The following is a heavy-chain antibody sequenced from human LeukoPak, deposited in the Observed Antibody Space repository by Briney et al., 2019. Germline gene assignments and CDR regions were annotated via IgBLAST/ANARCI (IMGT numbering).Heavy chain of an antibody. J-gene: IGHJ4*02. Sequence: GGSLRLSCAASGFTFSNYAMSWVRQAPGKGLEWVSGISDGGDSTYYADSVKGRITISGDNSKNTVYLQMNSLRAEDTAVYYCAKDFPEYSSSWYLEWGQGTLVTVSS. CDR3: AKDFPEYSSSWYLE. D-gene: IGHD6-13*01. CDR2: ISDGGDST. V-gene: IGHV3-23*01. CDR1: GFTFSNYA.